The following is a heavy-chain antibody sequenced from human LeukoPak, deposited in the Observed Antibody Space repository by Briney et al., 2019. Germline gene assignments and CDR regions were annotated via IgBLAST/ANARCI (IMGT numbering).Heavy chain of an antibody. CDR3: AIIAARPH. CDR1: GYTFTSYY. J-gene: IGHJ4*02. V-gene: IGHV1-46*01. Sequence: ASVKVSCKASGYTFTSYYMHWVRQAPGQGLEWRGIINPSGGSTSYAQKFQGRVTMTRDTSTSTAYMELRSLRSDDTDVYYCAIIAARPHWGQGTLVTVSS. D-gene: IGHD6-6*01. CDR2: INPSGGST.